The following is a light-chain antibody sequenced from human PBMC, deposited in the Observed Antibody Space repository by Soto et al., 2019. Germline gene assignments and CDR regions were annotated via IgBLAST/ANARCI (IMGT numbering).Light chain of an antibody. CDR2: EVS. CDR1: SSDVGGYNY. V-gene: IGLV2-14*01. CDR3: NSYTSSSTRV. Sequence: QSLLTQPASVSGSPGQSITISCTGTSSDVGGYNYVSWYQQHPGKAPKLLIYEVSNRPSGVSNRFSGSKSGNTASLTISGLQAEDEADYYCNSYTSSSTRVFGGGTKLTVL. J-gene: IGLJ3*02.